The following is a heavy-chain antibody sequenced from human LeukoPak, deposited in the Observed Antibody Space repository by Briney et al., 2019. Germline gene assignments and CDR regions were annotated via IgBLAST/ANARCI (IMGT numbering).Heavy chain of an antibody. Sequence: PSETLSLTCTVSGGSISSYYWSWIRQPPGKGLEWIGYIYYSGSTNYNPSLKSRVTISVDTSKNQFSLKLSSVTAADTAVYYCARESRPDYYGSSGYQKYYFDYWGQGTLVTVSS. CDR2: IYYSGST. D-gene: IGHD3-22*01. CDR1: GGSISSYY. CDR3: ARESRPDYYGSSGYQKYYFDY. J-gene: IGHJ4*02. V-gene: IGHV4-59*01.